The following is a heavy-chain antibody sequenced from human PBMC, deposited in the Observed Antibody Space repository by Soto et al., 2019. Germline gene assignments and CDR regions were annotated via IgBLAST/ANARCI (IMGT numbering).Heavy chain of an antibody. Sequence: ASVKVSCKASGYIFSGHIIHWMRQAPGQGLEWMGCLNPKNGDTHYAQRFQGRVTMTRDTSLKLAHMDLSGLRSDAAAVYYCGIDTRGTRGFDQMDIWGQGTSVTVSS. CDR1: GYIFSGHI. J-gene: IGHJ6*02. CDR3: GIDTRGTRGFDQMDI. D-gene: IGHD2-2*01. V-gene: IGHV1-2*02. CDR2: LNPKNGDT.